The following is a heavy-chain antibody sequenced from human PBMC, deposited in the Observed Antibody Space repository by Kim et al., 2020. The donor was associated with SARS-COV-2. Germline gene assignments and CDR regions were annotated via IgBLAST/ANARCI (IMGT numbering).Heavy chain of an antibody. D-gene: IGHD3-22*01. Sequence: GGSLRLSCAASGFTFSTYAMIWVRQAPGQGLEWVSSLTASGGDTYYADSVKGRFTISRDNSKNTVYLQMNSLRPEDTAVYYCAKKYSYDIVGHTLEYWGQGTLVTVSS. J-gene: IGHJ4*02. CDR2: LTASGGDT. CDR1: GFTFSTYA. CDR3: AKKYSYDIVGHTLEY. V-gene: IGHV3-23*01.